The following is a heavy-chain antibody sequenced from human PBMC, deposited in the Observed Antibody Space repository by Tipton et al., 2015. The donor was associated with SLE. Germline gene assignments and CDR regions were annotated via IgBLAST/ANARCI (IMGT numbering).Heavy chain of an antibody. D-gene: IGHD6-19*01. CDR3: ARVGYSSGSYYFDY. V-gene: IGHV4-4*08. J-gene: IGHJ4*02. CDR2: IYTSENT. Sequence: TLSLTCSVFGGPIGSFYWSWIRQPPGKGLEWIGNIYTSENTNYNPSLKSRVTISVDTSKNQFSLKLSSVTAADTAVYYCARVGYSSGSYYFDYWGQGTLVTVSS. CDR1: GGPIGSFY.